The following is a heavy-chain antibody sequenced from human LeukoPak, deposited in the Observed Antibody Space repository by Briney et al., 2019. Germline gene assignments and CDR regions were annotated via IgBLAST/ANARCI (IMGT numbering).Heavy chain of an antibody. J-gene: IGHJ4*02. CDR2: IIPIFGTA. CDR1: GGTFSSYA. Sequence: ASVKVSCKASGGTFSSYAISWVRQAPGQGLEWMGGIIPIFGTANYAQKFQGRVTMTEDTSTDTAYMELSSLRSEDTAVYYCATDLGSGWSFDYWGQGTLVTVSS. D-gene: IGHD6-19*01. V-gene: IGHV1-69*06. CDR3: ATDLGSGWSFDY.